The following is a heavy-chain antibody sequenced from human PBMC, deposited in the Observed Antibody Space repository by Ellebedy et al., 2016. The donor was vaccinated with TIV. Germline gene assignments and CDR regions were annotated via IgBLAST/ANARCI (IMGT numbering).Heavy chain of an antibody. J-gene: IGHJ6*02. CDR3: AKDMGWYYYYGMDV. CDR2: ISWNSGSI. V-gene: IGHV3-9*01. Sequence: SLKISXAASGFTFDDYAMHWVRQAPGKGLEWVSGISWNSGSIGYADSVKGRFTISRDNAKNSLYLQMNSLRAEDTALYYCAKDMGWYYYYGMDVWGQGTTVTVSS. CDR1: GFTFDDYA.